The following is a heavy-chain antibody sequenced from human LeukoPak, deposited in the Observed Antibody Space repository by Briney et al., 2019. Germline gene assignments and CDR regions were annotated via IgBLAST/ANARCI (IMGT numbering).Heavy chain of an antibody. CDR2: IYTSGST. D-gene: IGHD1-1*01. CDR1: GGSIITSYY. V-gene: IGHV4-4*07. Sequence: SETLSLTCTVSGGSIITSYYWSWIRQPAGKGLEYIGRIYTSGSTSYNPSLKSRVTMSLDTSKNQFSLRLTSVTAADTAVYYCARDGSDNWGLFDNWGRGTLVTVSS. J-gene: IGHJ4*02. CDR3: ARDGSDNWGLFDN.